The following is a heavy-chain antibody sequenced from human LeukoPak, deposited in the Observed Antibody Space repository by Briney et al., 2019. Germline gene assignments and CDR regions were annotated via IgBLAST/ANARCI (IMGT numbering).Heavy chain of an antibody. CDR3: ARGQARRFDY. CDR2: INHSGST. CDR1: GGSFSGYY. V-gene: IGHV4-34*01. J-gene: IGHJ4*02. D-gene: IGHD6-6*01. Sequence: SETLSLTCAVYGGSFSGYYWSWIRQPPGKGLEWIGEINHSGSTNYNPSLKSRVTISVDTSKNQFSLKLSSVTAADTAVYYCARGQARRFDYCRQGTLVTVSS.